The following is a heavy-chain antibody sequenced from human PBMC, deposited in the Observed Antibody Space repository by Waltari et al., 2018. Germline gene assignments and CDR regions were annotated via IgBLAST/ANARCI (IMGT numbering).Heavy chain of an antibody. J-gene: IGHJ5*02. CDR3: AKDAFGNTYLDH. V-gene: IGHV3-30*18. CDR1: GFSVSDFG. D-gene: IGHD3-10*01. CDR2: AFFDGIKT. Sequence: QVQLVESGGGVVQPGMSLRLSCAASGFSVSDFGMHWVRQAPDKGLEWVALAFFDGIKTDYADSVRGRFTISRDDSKNTLYLDINNLRVDDTGIYYCAKDAFGNTYLDHWGQGTVVTVSS.